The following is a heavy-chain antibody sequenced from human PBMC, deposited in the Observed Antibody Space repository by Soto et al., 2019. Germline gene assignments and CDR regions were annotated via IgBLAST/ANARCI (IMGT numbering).Heavy chain of an antibody. CDR1: GYTFTSYG. CDR3: ARDYLASRDGFFGDY. Sequence: GASVKVSCKASGYTFTSYGISWVRQAPGQGLEWMGWISAYNGNTNYAQKLQGRVTMTTDTSTSTAYMELRSLRSDDTAVYYCARDYLASRDGFFGDYWGQGTLVTVSS. CDR2: ISAYNGNT. V-gene: IGHV1-18*01. D-gene: IGHD3-3*01. J-gene: IGHJ4*02.